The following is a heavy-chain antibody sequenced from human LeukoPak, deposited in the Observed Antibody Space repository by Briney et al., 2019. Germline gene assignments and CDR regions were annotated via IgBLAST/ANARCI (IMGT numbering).Heavy chain of an antibody. CDR3: ANRGVGFRVFLVGFQKGPYYFDS. D-gene: IGHD3-10*01. CDR2: ISGSGGST. Sequence: GGSLRLSCAVSGITLSNYGMSWVRQAPGKGLEWVAGISGSGGSTYYADSVKGRFTISRDNSKNTLYLQMISLRAEDTAVYFFANRGVGFRVFLVGFQKGPYYFDSWVQGALVTVPS. V-gene: IGHV3-23*01. J-gene: IGHJ4*02. CDR1: GITLSNYG.